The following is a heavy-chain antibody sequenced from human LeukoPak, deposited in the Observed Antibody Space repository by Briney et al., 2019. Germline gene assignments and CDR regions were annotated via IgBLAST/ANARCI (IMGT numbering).Heavy chain of an antibody. Sequence: GGSLRLSCTASGFTFNNYAMAWVRQAPGEGLEWVSAITGSGAYTDYADSVKGRFTISRDNSKNTIYLQMNSLRAEDTAVYYCAKRSSTSSGYFDLWGRGTLVTVSS. D-gene: IGHD3-22*01. CDR3: AKRSSTSSGYFDL. V-gene: IGHV3-23*01. J-gene: IGHJ4*02. CDR2: ITGSGAYT. CDR1: GFTFNNYA.